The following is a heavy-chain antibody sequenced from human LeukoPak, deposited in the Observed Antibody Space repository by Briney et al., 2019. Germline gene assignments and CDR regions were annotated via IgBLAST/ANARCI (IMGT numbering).Heavy chain of an antibody. CDR3: ARQRGEGYYFDN. D-gene: IGHD2-15*01. Sequence: ASVKLSLTASGYTFTGYYMHWVRQPPGQGLEWMGWINPNSGGTNYAQKLQGRVTMTRDTSISTAYMELSRLRSDDTAVYYCARQRGEGYYFDNWGPGTMVTVSS. CDR2: INPNSGGT. J-gene: IGHJ4*02. CDR1: GYTFTGYY. V-gene: IGHV1-2*02.